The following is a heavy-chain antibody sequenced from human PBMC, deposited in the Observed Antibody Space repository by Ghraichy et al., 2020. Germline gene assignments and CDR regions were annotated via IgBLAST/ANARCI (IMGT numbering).Heavy chain of an antibody. D-gene: IGHD2-2*01. CDR1: GFTFSSYS. J-gene: IGHJ6*02. Sequence: GESLNISCAASGFTFSSYSMNWVRQAPGMGLEWVSYISSSSSTIYYADSVKGRFTISRDNAKNSLYLQMNSLRDEDTAVYYCARDRYCSSTSCSYGMDVWGQGTTVTVSS. CDR2: ISSSSSTI. CDR3: ARDRYCSSTSCSYGMDV. V-gene: IGHV3-48*02.